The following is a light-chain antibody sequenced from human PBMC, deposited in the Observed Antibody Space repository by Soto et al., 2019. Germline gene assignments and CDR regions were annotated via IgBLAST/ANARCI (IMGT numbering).Light chain of an antibody. CDR1: QSVLYSSNNKNY. CDR2: WAS. V-gene: IGKV4-1*01. Sequence: DIVMTQSPDSLAVSLGERATINCKSSQSVLYSSNNKNYLAWYQQRPGQPPKLLIYWASTRESGVPDRFSGSGSGTDFTLTITSLQAEDVAISSCQQSESTPPTSGQGTKLEIK. CDR3: QQSESTPPT. J-gene: IGKJ2*01.